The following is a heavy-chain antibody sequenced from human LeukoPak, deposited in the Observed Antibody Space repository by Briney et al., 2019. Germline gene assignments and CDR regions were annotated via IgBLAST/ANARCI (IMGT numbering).Heavy chain of an antibody. Sequence: PSETLSLTCTVSGGSISSYYWSWIRQPPGKGLEWIGYIYYSGSTNYNPSLKSRVTISVDTSKNQFSLKLSSVTAADTAVYYCARADYYDSSGYSTIKYYFDYWGQGTLVTVSS. CDR2: IYYSGST. D-gene: IGHD3-22*01. CDR3: ARADYYDSSGYSTIKYYFDY. V-gene: IGHV4-59*01. CDR1: GGSISSYY. J-gene: IGHJ4*02.